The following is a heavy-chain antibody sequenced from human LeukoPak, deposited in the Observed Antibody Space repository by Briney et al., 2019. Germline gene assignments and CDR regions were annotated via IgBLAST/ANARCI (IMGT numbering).Heavy chain of an antibody. CDR3: ASGWLVPYFDY. CDR2: INHSGST. D-gene: IGHD6-19*01. J-gene: IGHJ4*02. V-gene: IGHV4-34*01. Sequence: SETLSLTCAVYGGSFSGYYWSWIRQPPVKGLEWIGEINHSGSTNYNPSLKSRVTISVDTSKNQFSLKLSSVTAADTAVYYCASGWLVPYFDYWGQGTLVTVSS. CDR1: GGSFSGYY.